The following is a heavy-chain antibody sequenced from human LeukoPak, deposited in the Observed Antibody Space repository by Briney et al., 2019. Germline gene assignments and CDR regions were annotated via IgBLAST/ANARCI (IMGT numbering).Heavy chain of an antibody. V-gene: IGHV3-21*01. D-gene: IGHD3-16*02. CDR3: ARDPEAYDYVWGSYRYYDY. CDR2: ISSSSSYI. J-gene: IGHJ4*02. Sequence: GGSLRRSCAASGFTFSSYSMNWVRQAPGKGLEWVSSISSSSSYIYYADSVKGRFTVSRDNAKNSLYLQMNSLRAEDTAVYYCARDPEAYDYVWGSYRYYDYWGQGTLVTVSS. CDR1: GFTFSSYS.